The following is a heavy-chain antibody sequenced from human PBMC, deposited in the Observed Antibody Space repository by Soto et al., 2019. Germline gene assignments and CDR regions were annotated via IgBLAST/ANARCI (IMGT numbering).Heavy chain of an antibody. CDR2: ISGSGGST. D-gene: IGHD6-13*01. J-gene: IGHJ5*02. Sequence: WGSLRLSCAASGFTFISYAMILFRHAPFKWLEWVSAISGSGGSTYYADSVKGRFTISRDNSKNTLYLQMNSLRAEDTAVYYCAKRGGGIFRIAAAGPPSWGQGTLVTVSS. CDR1: GFTFISYA. V-gene: IGHV3-23*01. CDR3: AKRGGGIFRIAAAGPPS.